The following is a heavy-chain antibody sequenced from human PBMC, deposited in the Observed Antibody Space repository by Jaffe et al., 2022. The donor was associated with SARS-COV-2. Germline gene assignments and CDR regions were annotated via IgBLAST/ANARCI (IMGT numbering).Heavy chain of an antibody. CDR2: ISYDGSNK. CDR1: GFTFSSYG. D-gene: IGHD1-26*01. Sequence: QVQLVESGGGVVQPGRSLRLSCAASGFTFSSYGMHWVRQAPGKGLEWVAVISYDGSNKYYADSVKGRFTISRDNSKNTLYLQMNSLRAEDTAVYYCAKPRRVVGATSPFDYWGQGTLVTVSS. J-gene: IGHJ4*02. CDR3: AKPRRVVGATSPFDY. V-gene: IGHV3-30*18.